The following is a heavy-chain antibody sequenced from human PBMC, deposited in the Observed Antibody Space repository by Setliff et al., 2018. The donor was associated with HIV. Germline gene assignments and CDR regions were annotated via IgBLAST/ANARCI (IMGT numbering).Heavy chain of an antibody. Sequence: PSETLSLTCTVSGGSMSKSSYYWGWIRQPPGQGLEWLGSIYHSGSTYDNPSLKSRVTISVDTSKNHFSLNLNSVTAADTAVYYCTRGGSMTTLTTWGQGTLVTVSS. D-gene: IGHD4-4*01. V-gene: IGHV4-39*07. CDR1: GGSMSKSSYY. J-gene: IGHJ4*02. CDR2: IYHSGST. CDR3: TRGGSMTTLTT.